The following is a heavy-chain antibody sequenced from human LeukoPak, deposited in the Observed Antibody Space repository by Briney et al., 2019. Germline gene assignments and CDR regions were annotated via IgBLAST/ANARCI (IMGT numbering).Heavy chain of an antibody. D-gene: IGHD3-3*01. V-gene: IGHV4-39*02. J-gene: IGHJ4*02. CDR2: ISSSGNT. CDR3: ARLGAGPTYYDFWSGYSSFYFDY. Sequence: SETLSLTCTVSGGSISSGDYYWSWIRHPPGKGLEWIGGISSSGNTYYNPSLKSRITISIDTSKNHFSLKLSSVTAADTAVYYCARLGAGPTYYDFWSGYSSFYFDYWGQGTLVTVSS. CDR1: GGSISSGDYY.